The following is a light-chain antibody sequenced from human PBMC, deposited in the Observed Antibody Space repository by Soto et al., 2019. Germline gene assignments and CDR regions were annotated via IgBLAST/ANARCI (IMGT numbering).Light chain of an antibody. CDR1: QSVSSSY. CDR2: GAS. CDR3: QQYGSSPET. Sequence: EIELTQSPGTLSLSPGERATLSCRASQSVSSSYLAWYQQKPGQAPRLLIYGASSRATGIPDRFSGSGSGTEFTLTISRLEPEDFAVYYCQQYGSSPETFGPGTKVDIK. J-gene: IGKJ3*01. V-gene: IGKV3-20*01.